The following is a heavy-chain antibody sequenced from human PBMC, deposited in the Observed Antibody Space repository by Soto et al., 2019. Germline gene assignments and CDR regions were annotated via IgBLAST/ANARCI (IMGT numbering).Heavy chain of an antibody. CDR3: ATCRKTTVTSDSYDS. V-gene: IGHV1-3*04. CDR2: INTGNGNT. CDR1: GYTFTSYA. J-gene: IGHJ4*02. Sequence: ASVKVSCKASGYTFTSYAMHWVRQAPGQRLEWMGWINTGNGNTQYSQKFQGRVTITRDTSASTAYMELSSLRSEDTAVYYCATCRKTTVTSDSYDSWGQGTLVPVYS. D-gene: IGHD4-17*01.